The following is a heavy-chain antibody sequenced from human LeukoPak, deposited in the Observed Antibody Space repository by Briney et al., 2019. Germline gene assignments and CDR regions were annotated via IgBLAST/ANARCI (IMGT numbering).Heavy chain of an antibody. CDR3: ARVFTIAAAGTVDY. D-gene: IGHD6-13*01. Sequence: GGSLRLSCAASGFTFSSYWMSWVRQAPGKGLEWVSYISSSGSTTHYADCVKGRFTISRDNAKNSLYLQMNSLRAEDTAVYYCARVFTIAAAGTVDYWGQGTLLTVSS. J-gene: IGHJ4*02. CDR1: GFTFSSYW. V-gene: IGHV3-48*04. CDR2: ISSSGSTT.